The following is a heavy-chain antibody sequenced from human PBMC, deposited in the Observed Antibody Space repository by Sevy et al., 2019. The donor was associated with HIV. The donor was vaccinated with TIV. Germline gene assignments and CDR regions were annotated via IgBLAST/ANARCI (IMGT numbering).Heavy chain of an antibody. J-gene: IGHJ4*02. CDR3: ARENMITFGGVIVIRPFDY. Sequence: ASVKVSCKASGYTFTSYGISWVRQAPGQGLEWMGWISAYNGNTNYAQKLQGRVTMTTDTSTSTAYMELRSLRSDYTAVYYCARENMITFGGVIVIRPFDYWGQGTLVTVSS. CDR1: GYTFTSYG. V-gene: IGHV1-18*04. D-gene: IGHD3-16*02. CDR2: ISAYNGNT.